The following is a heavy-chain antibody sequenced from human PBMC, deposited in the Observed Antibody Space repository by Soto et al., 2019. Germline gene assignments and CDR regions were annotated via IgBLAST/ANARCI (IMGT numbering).Heavy chain of an antibody. V-gene: IGHV1-18*01. CDR2: ISAYNGNT. J-gene: IGHJ6*02. D-gene: IGHD3-10*01. Sequence: ASVKVSCKASGYTFTSYGISWVRQAPGQGLEWMGWISAYNGNTNYAQKIQGRVTMTTDTSTSTAYMELRSLRSDDTAVYYCVRVVGTLIDYYGSGSYYRPHRAPYGMAVWGQGTTVTVSS. CDR3: VRVVGTLIDYYGSGSYYRPHRAPYGMAV. CDR1: GYTFTSYG.